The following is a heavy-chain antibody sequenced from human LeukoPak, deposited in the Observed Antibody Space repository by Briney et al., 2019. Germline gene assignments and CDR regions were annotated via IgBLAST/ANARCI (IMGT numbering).Heavy chain of an antibody. CDR3: AKHSREYQLLRRGFDY. CDR1: VFTLTNYA. Sequence: PGGSLRPSCAASVFTLTNYAMSWVRQAPGKGLGCGSAISGSGGSTYYAESVTGRFTISRDNSKNTLYLQMNSLRAEETAVYYCAKHSREYQLLRRGFDYWGQGTLVTVSS. CDR2: ISGSGGST. V-gene: IGHV3-23*01. J-gene: IGHJ4*02. D-gene: IGHD2-2*01.